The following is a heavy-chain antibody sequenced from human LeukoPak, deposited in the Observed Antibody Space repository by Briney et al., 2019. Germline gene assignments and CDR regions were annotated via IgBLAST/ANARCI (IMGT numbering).Heavy chain of an antibody. CDR1: GFTFSSYA. V-gene: IGHV3-23*01. J-gene: IGHJ6*04. D-gene: IGHD6-13*01. Sequence: GGPLRLSCAASGFTFSSYAMSWVRQAPGKGLEWVSAISGSGGSTYYADSVKGRFTISRDNSKNTLYLQMNSLRAEDTAVYYCAKDPQQLLSFDVWGKGTTVTVSS. CDR3: AKDPQQLLSFDV. CDR2: ISGSGGST.